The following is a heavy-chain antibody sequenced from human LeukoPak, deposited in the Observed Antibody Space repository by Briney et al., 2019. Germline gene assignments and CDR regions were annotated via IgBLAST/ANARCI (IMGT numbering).Heavy chain of an antibody. CDR3: ARGGITMIVVSNLDI. J-gene: IGHJ3*02. CDR1: GGTFSSYA. Sequence: GASVKVSCKASGGTFSSYAISWVRQAPGQGLEWMGGIIPIFGTANYAQKFQGRVTITADESTSTAYMELSSLRSEDTAVYYCARGGITMIVVSNLDIWGQGTMVTVSS. CDR2: IIPIFGTA. D-gene: IGHD3-22*01. V-gene: IGHV1-69*13.